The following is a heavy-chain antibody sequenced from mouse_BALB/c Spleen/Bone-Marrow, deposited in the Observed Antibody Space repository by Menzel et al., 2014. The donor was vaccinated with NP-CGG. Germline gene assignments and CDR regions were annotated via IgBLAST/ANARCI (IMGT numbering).Heavy chain of an antibody. V-gene: IGHV4-1*02. CDR1: GFDFSRYW. D-gene: IGHD2-1*01. J-gene: IGHJ2*01. Sequence: EVQLQQSGGGRVQPGGSLKLSCAASGFDFSRYWMSWVRQAPGKGLEWIGEINPDSSTINYTPSLKDKFIISRDNAKNTLYLQMSKVRSEDTALYYCARNGYYGYSDYWGQGTTLTVSS. CDR2: INPDSSTI. CDR3: ARNGYYGYSDY.